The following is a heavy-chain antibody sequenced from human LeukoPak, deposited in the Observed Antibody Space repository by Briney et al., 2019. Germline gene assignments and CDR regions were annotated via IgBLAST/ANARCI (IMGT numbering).Heavy chain of an antibody. J-gene: IGHJ4*02. CDR2: ISPNNGNT. CDR3: ARGKTTDY. D-gene: IGHD1-7*01. V-gene: IGHV1-18*01. Sequence: SVKVSCKASGYTFTSSGISWVRQAPGQGLEWMGWISPNNGNTHYAQKVQGRVTMTTDTSTSTAYMELRSLRSDDTAVYYCARGKTTDYWGQGTLVTVSS. CDR1: GYTFTSSG.